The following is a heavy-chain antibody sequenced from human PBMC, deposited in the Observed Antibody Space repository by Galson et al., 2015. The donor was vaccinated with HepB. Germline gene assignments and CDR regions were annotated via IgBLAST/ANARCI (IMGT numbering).Heavy chain of an antibody. D-gene: IGHD5-24*01. J-gene: IGHJ4*02. CDR2: VNAGNGDT. CDR1: GYSFNFYS. CDR3: VRGGQWPQFYFFDY. V-gene: IGHV1-3*01. Sequence: SVKVSCKASGYSFNFYSIHWMRRAPGHRLEWMGRVNAGNGDTRYSQKFQDRITLTRDTSATTTYMELSSMESEDTAVYYCVRGGQWPQFYFFDYWGQGTLVTVSS.